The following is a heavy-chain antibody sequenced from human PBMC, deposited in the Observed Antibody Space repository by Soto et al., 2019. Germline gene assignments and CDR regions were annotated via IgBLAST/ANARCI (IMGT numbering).Heavy chain of an antibody. D-gene: IGHD3-10*01. V-gene: IGHV3-23*01. CDR2: ISGSGANT. CDR1: GFTFSNYA. J-gene: IGHJ4*02. Sequence: GGSLRLSCAASGFTFSNYAMNWVRQAPGKGLQWVSGISGSGANTYYADFAKGRFTISRDNSKNTLYLQMNSLRAEDTAVYYCAKDLVYFDSGTYSTLDYWGQGTLVTVSS. CDR3: AKDLVYFDSGTYSTLDY.